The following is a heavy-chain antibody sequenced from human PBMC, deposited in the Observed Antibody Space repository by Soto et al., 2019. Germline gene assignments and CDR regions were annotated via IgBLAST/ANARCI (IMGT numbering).Heavy chain of an antibody. CDR1: GDTVTKYG. V-gene: IGHV1-18*01. CDR2: ISFYNGHT. Sequence: QVQLVQSGGEVKKPGASVKVSCKASGDTVTKYGISWVRQAPGQGLEWLGWISFYNGHTNYALKFQDRITFTTDTSTSTASTELRCLTSDYTAVYYCASATSIAVAGKETWGQGTLVTVSS. CDR3: ASATSIAVAGKET. D-gene: IGHD6-19*01. J-gene: IGHJ1*01.